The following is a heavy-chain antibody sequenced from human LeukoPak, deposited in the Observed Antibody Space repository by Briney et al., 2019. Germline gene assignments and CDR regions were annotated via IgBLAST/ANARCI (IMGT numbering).Heavy chain of an antibody. V-gene: IGHV1-69*04. CDR3: ARGATVVDY. J-gene: IGHJ4*02. Sequence: ASVKVSCKASGGIFSSYAISWVRQAPGQGLEWMGRIIPILGIANYAQKFQGRVTITADKSTSTAYMELSSLRSEDTAVYYCARGATVVDYWGQGTLVTVSS. CDR1: GGIFSSYA. CDR2: IIPILGIA. D-gene: IGHD4-23*01.